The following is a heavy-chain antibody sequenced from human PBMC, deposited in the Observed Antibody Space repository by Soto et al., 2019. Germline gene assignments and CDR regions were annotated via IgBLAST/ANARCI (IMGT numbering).Heavy chain of an antibody. CDR1: GGSISSSSYY. Sequence: QLQLQESGPGLVKPSETLSLTCTVSGGSISSSSYYWGWIRQPPGKGLEWIGSIYYSGSTYYNPSLNSRVTISVDTSKNHFSLKLRSVTAADTALYYCARHGHTHGWLNWFDPWGQGTLVTVSS. CDR3: ARHGHTHGWLNWFDP. CDR2: IYYSGST. V-gene: IGHV4-39*01. D-gene: IGHD6-19*01. J-gene: IGHJ5*02.